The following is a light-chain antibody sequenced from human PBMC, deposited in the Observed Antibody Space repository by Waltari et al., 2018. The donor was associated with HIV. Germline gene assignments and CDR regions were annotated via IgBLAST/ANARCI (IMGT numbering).Light chain of an antibody. CDR3: QSYDSSLSGSGV. J-gene: IGLJ3*02. Sequence: QSVLPQPPSVSGAPGQRVTISCTRSPSNIAAGYDVHWYQQLPGTAPKLLIYGNNNRPSGVPDRFSGSKSGTSASLAITGLQAEDEADYYCQSYDSSLSGSGVFGGGTKLTVL. CDR2: GNN. V-gene: IGLV1-40*01. CDR1: PSNIAAGYD.